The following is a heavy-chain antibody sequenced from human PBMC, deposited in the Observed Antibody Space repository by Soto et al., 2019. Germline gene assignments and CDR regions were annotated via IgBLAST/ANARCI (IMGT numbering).Heavy chain of an antibody. J-gene: IGHJ5*02. CDR1: GYTFTSSG. D-gene: IGHD4-17*01. CDR2: ISTDNGNT. CDR3: GYGAPRGWFNP. V-gene: IGHV1-18*01. Sequence: GASVKVSCKASGYTFTSSGISWVRQAPGQGLEWMGWISTDNGNTKYAQHLQGRVTMTTDTSTSTAYMELRSLRSDDTAVYYCGYGAPRGWFNPWGQGTLVTVSS.